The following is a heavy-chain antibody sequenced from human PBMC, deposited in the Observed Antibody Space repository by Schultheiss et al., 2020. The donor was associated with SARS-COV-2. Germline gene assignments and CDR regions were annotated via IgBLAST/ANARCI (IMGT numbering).Heavy chain of an antibody. D-gene: IGHD2-8*01. J-gene: IGHJ6*02. CDR3: ARDPRQLMVYAPYYGMDV. Sequence: ETLSLTCAVYGGSFSGYYWSWVRQAPGKGLEWVANIKQDGSEKYYVDSVKGRFTISRDNAKNSLYLQMNSLRAEDTAVYYCARDPRQLMVYAPYYGMDVWGQGTTVTVSS. V-gene: IGHV3-7*01. CDR2: IKQDGSEK. CDR1: GGSFSGYY.